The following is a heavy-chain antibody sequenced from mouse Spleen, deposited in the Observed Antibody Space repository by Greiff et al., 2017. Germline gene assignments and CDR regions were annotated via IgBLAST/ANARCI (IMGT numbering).Heavy chain of an antibody. V-gene: IGHV14-4*01. CDR3: TTGGYYSYDRDYFDY. CDR1: GFNIKDDY. Sequence: EVKLVESGAELVRPGASVKLSCTASGFNIKDDYMHWVKQRPEQGLEWIGWIDPENGDTEYASKFQGKATITADTSSNTAYLQLSSLTSEDTAVYYCTTGGYYSYDRDYFDYWGQGTTLTVSS. J-gene: IGHJ2*01. CDR2: IDPENGDT. D-gene: IGHD2-12*01.